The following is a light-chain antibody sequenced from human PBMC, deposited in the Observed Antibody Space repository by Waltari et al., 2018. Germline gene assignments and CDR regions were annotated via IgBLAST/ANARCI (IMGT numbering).Light chain of an antibody. V-gene: IGLV2-14*01. CDR3: SSYSSISFLV. Sequence: QSALTQPASVSGSPGQSITISCTGTSSDVGNYTYVSWYQQHPGKAPKLMIHEVNNRPSGVSNRFSGSKSGDTASLTISGLQGEDEADYYCSSYSSISFLVFGSGTTVTVL. CDR2: EVN. CDR1: SSDVGNYTY. J-gene: IGLJ1*01.